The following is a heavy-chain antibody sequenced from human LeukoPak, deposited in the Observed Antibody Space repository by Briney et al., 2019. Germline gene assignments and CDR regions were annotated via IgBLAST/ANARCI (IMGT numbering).Heavy chain of an antibody. D-gene: IGHD6-6*01. CDR2: ISSSSSYT. CDR3: ARVHSSSGGY. J-gene: IGHJ4*02. CDR1: GFTFSSYS. V-gene: IGHV3-21*01. Sequence: GGSLRLSCAASGFTFSSYSMNWVRQAPGKGLEWVSSISSSSSYTYYADSVKGRFTISRDNAKNSLYLQMNSLRAEDTAVYYCARVHSSSGGYWGQGTLVTVSS.